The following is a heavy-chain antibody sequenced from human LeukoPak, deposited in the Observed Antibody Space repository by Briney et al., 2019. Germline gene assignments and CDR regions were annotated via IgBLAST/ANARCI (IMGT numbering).Heavy chain of an antibody. Sequence: GGSLGLSCAASGFTFSGYAWTWFRQPPGKGLEWMAAIPYNGSNKYFADSVKGRFTISRDNSRNTLYLQMNSLRAEDTAVYYCAKCAAAAGTLSSYGMDIWGQGTTVTVS. CDR1: GFTFSGYA. CDR3: AKCAAAAGTLSSYGMDI. D-gene: IGHD6-13*01. CDR2: IPYNGSNK. V-gene: IGHV3-30*18. J-gene: IGHJ6*02.